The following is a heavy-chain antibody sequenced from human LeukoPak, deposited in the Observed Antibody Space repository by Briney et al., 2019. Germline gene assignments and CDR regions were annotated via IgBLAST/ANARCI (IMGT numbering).Heavy chain of an antibody. V-gene: IGHV4-34*01. Sequence: SETLSLTCAVYGGSFSGYYWSWIRQPPGKGLEWIGVINHSASTNSNPSLQSQVTISVTTSKNQFSLKLSSVTAADPAVYYCARGRGSSSWSKHNWFDPWGQGTLVTVSS. D-gene: IGHD6-13*01. CDR1: GGSFSGYY. J-gene: IGHJ5*02. CDR2: INHSAST. CDR3: ARGRGSSSWSKHNWFDP.